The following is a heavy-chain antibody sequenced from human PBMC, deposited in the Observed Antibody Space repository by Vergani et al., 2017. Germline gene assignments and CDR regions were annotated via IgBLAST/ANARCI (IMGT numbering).Heavy chain of an antibody. V-gene: IGHV1-69*17. D-gene: IGHD4-17*01. J-gene: IGHJ6*02. CDR3: AGHVDFFVFPNEAGYGMDV. CDR2: IIPIFGIA. Sequence: QVQLVQSGAEVKKPGSSVKVSCKASGGTFSSYAISWVRQAPGQGLEWMGGIIPIFGIANYAQKFQGRVTITADKSTSTAYMELSSLISEDTAVYYCAGHVDFFVFPNEAGYGMDVWGQGTTVTVSS. CDR1: GGTFSSYA.